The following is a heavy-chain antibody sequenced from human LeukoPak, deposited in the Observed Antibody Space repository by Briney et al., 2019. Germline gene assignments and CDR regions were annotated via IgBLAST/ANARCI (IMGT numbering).Heavy chain of an antibody. J-gene: IGHJ5*02. Sequence: GGSLRLSCAASGFTFSSYAMHWVRQAPGKGLEWVAVISYDGSNKYYADSVKGRFTVYRDNSKNTLYLQMNSLRAEDTAVYYCARGGGRFCTSTSCYRDSWFDPWGQGTLVTVSS. CDR1: GFTFSSYA. CDR2: ISYDGSNK. D-gene: IGHD2-2*02. CDR3: ARGGGRFCTSTSCYRDSWFDP. V-gene: IGHV3-30*04.